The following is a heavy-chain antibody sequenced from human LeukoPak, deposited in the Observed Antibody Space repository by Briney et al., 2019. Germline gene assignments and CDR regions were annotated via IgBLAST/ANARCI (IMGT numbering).Heavy chain of an antibody. J-gene: IGHJ4*02. Sequence: PGGSLRLSCAASGFTVITNDMTWVRQAPGKGLDWVSVLYSDGNTKYADSVQGRFTISRDNSKNNLYLEMNSLSPDDTAVYYCARGVEPLAANTLAYWGQGTLVTVSS. D-gene: IGHD1-14*01. CDR3: ARGVEPLAANTLAY. V-gene: IGHV3-53*01. CDR1: GFTVITND. CDR2: LYSDGNT.